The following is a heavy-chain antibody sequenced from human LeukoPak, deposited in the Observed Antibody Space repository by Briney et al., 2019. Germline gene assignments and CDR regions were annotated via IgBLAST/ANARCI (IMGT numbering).Heavy chain of an antibody. V-gene: IGHV1-8*01. Sequence: ASVKVSCKASGYTFTSYDINWVRQATGQGLEWMGWMNPNSGNTGYAQKFQGRVTMTRNTSISTAYMELSSLRSEDTAVHYCARVDNSGSRVDPWGQGTLVTVSS. D-gene: IGHD1-26*01. CDR1: GYTFTSYD. J-gene: IGHJ5*02. CDR2: MNPNSGNT. CDR3: ARVDNSGSRVDP.